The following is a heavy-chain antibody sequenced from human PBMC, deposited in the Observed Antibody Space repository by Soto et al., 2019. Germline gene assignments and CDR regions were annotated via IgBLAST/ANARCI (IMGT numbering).Heavy chain of an antibody. Sequence: GGSLRLSCAASGFTFSSYAMSWVRQATGKGLEWVSAISGSGGSTYYADSVKGRFTISRDNSKNTLYLQMNSLRAEDTAVYYCAKDYSGYDYGSFDYWGQGTLVTVSS. CDR2: ISGSGGST. V-gene: IGHV3-23*01. CDR1: GFTFSSYA. CDR3: AKDYSGYDYGSFDY. D-gene: IGHD5-12*01. J-gene: IGHJ4*02.